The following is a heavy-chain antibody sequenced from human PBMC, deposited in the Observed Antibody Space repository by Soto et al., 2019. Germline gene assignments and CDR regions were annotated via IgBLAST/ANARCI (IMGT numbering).Heavy chain of an antibody. V-gene: IGHV1-69*13. CDR3: ASHYDSSGYFPLVEGY. CDR2: IIPIFGTA. D-gene: IGHD3-22*01. CDR1: GGTFSSYA. J-gene: IGHJ4*02. Sequence: ASVKVSCKASGGTFSSYAISWVRQAPGQGLEWMGGIIPIFGTANYAQKFQGRVTITADESTSTAYMELSSLRSEDTAVYYCASHYDSSGYFPLVEGYWGQGTLVTVSS.